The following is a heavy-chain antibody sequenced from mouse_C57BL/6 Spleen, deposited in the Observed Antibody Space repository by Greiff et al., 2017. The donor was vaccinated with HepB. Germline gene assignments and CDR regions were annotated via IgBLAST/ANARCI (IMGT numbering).Heavy chain of an antibody. Sequence: EVMLVESGGGLVKPGGSLKLSCAASGFTFSSYAMSWVRQTPEKRLEWVATISDGGSYTYYPDNVKGRFTISRDNAKNNLYLQMSHLKSEDTAMYYCARDDYPYYFDYWGQSTTLTVSS. V-gene: IGHV5-4*01. CDR3: ARDDYPYYFDY. CDR1: GFTFSSYA. D-gene: IGHD2-4*01. J-gene: IGHJ2*01. CDR2: ISDGGSYT.